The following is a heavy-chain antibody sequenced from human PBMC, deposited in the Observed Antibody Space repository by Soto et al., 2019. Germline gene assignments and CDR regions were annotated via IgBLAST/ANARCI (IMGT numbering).Heavy chain of an antibody. D-gene: IGHD2-2*01. Sequence: EASVKVSCKASGYTFTGYYMHWVRQAPGQGLEWMGWINPNSGGTNYAQKFQGWVTMTRDTSISTAYMELSRLRSDDTAVYYCARGGGKFYQLLGLYYYYGMDVWGQGTTVTVSS. CDR2: INPNSGGT. CDR3: ARGGGKFYQLLGLYYYYGMDV. V-gene: IGHV1-2*04. CDR1: GYTFTGYY. J-gene: IGHJ6*02.